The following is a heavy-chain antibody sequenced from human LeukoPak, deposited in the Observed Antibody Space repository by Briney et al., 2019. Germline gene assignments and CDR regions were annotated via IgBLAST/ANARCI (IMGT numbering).Heavy chain of an antibody. Sequence: GGSLRLSCAASGFTFSSYGMHWVRQAPGKGLEWVAVIWYDGSNKCYADSVKGRFTISRDNSKNTLYLQMNSLRAEDTAVYYCAGDYGEYYYGMDVWGQGTTITVSS. D-gene: IGHD4-17*01. CDR3: AGDYGEYYYGMDV. CDR1: GFTFSSYG. J-gene: IGHJ6*02. V-gene: IGHV3-33*01. CDR2: IWYDGSNK.